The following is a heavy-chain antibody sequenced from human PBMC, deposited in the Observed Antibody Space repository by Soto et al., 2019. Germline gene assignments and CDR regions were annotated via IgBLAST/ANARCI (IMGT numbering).Heavy chain of an antibody. CDR2: IIPIFGTA. Sequence: QVQLVQSGAEVKKPGSSVKVSCKASGGTVSSYAISWVRQAPGQGLEWMGGIIPIFGTANYAQKFQGRVTITADESTSTAYMELSSLRSEDTAVYYCARSRVTYYYDRRAFDIWGQGTMVTVSS. CDR1: GGTVSSYA. J-gene: IGHJ3*02. V-gene: IGHV1-69*01. D-gene: IGHD3-22*01. CDR3: ARSRVTYYYDRRAFDI.